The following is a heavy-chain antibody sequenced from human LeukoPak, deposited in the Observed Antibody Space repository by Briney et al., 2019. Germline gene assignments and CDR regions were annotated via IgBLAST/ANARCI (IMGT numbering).Heavy chain of an antibody. CDR3: ARRAGAYSHPYDY. D-gene: IGHD4/OR15-4a*01. V-gene: IGHV3-53*01. CDR1: GFTVSSNS. Sequence: GGSLRLSCTVSGFTVSSNSMSWVRRAPGKGLEWVSFIYSDNTHYSDSVKGRVTISRDNSKNTLYLQMNSLRAEDTAVYYCARRAGAYSHPYDYWGEGTLVTVSS. CDR2: IYSDNT. J-gene: IGHJ4*02.